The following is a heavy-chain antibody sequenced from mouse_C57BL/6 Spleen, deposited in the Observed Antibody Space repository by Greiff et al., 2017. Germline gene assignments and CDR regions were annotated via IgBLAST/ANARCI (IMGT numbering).Heavy chain of an antibody. D-gene: IGHD2-5*01. Sequence: EVQLVESGGDLVKPGGSLKLSCAASGFTFSSYGMSWVRPTPDKRLEWVATISSGGSYTYYPDSVKGRFTIARDNAKNTLYLQMSSLKSEDTAMYYCARRDYSNYVGYAMDYWGQGTSVTVSS. CDR1: GFTFSSYG. CDR3: ARRDYSNYVGYAMDY. CDR2: ISSGGSYT. J-gene: IGHJ4*01. V-gene: IGHV5-6*01.